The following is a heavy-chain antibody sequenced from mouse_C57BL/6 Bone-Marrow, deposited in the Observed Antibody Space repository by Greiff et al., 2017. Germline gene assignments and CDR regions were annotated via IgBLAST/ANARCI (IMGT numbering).Heavy chain of an antibody. CDR3: TTDYGSSPDY. CDR2: LDPENGDT. V-gene: IGHV14-4*01. D-gene: IGHD1-1*01. J-gene: IGHJ2*01. CDR1: GFNIKDDY. Sequence: EVQLQQSGAELVRPGASVKLSCTASGFNIKDDYMHWVKQRPEQGLEWIGWLDPENGDTEYASKFQGKATITADTSSNTAYLQLSSLTSEDTAVYYCTTDYGSSPDYWGQGTTLTVSS.